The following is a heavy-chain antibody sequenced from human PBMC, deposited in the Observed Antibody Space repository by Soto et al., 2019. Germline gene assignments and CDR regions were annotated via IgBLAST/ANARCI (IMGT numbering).Heavy chain of an antibody. D-gene: IGHD6-13*01. V-gene: IGHV3-23*01. CDR1: GFTFSSYA. Sequence: GGSLRLSCAASGFTFSSYAMSWVRQAPGKGLEWVLGISGSGGSTFYADSVKGRFTISRDNSKNTVFLQMNGLRAEDTAVYYCAGDQDSSTWYIYPIDYWGQGTLVTVSS. J-gene: IGHJ4*02. CDR2: ISGSGGST. CDR3: AGDQDSSTWYIYPIDY.